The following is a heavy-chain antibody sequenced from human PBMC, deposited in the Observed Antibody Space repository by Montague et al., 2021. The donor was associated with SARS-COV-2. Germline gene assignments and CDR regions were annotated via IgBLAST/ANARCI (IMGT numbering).Heavy chain of an antibody. CDR1: GGSISSYY. CDR3: ARGGITMVRGPDQGHYYYYGMDV. D-gene: IGHD3-10*01. Sequence: SETLSLTCTVSGGSISSYYWSWIRQPPGKGLEWIGYIYYNGSTNYNPSLKSRVTISVDTSKNQFSLKLSSVTAADTAVYYCARGGITMVRGPDQGHYYYYGMDVWGQGTTVTVSS. CDR2: IYYNGST. V-gene: IGHV4-59*01. J-gene: IGHJ6*02.